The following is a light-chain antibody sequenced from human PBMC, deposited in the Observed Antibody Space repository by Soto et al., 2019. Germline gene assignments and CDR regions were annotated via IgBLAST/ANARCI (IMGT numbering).Light chain of an antibody. CDR1: GSDVGSYNR. V-gene: IGLV2-18*02. CDR2: EVS. CDR3: SSYTSSGTYV. Sequence: SALTQPPSVSGSPGQSVTISCTGTGSDVGSYNRVSWYQQPPDTAPKLMLYEVSYRPSGVPDRFSGSKSGNTASLTISGLQAEDEADYYCSSYTSSGTYVFGTGTKLTVL. J-gene: IGLJ1*01.